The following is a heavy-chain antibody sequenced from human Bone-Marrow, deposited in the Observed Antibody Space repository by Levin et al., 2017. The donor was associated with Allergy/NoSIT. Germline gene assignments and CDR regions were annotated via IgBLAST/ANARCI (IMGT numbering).Heavy chain of an antibody. CDR3: ARGHSNSWYQGVAFDI. CDR1: GFTFSNYA. V-gene: IGHV3-30*04. Sequence: GGSLRLSCAASGFTFSNYAMHWVRQAPGKGLEWVAFISYDGTYKSYADSVQGRFTISRDNSKNTLYVQMNSLTAEDTAMYYCARGHSNSWYQGVAFDIWGQGTLVTVSS. CDR2: ISYDGTYK. J-gene: IGHJ3*02. D-gene: IGHD6-13*01.